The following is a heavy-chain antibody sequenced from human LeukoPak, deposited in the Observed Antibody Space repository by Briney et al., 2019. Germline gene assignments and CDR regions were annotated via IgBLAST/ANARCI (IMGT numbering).Heavy chain of an antibody. CDR1: GFTVSTNY. J-gene: IGHJ4*02. CDR2: ISGSGGRT. Sequence: PGGSLRLSCAASGFTVSTNYMNWVRQAPGKGLEWVSVISGSGGRTYYADSVKGRFTISRDNSKNTLYLQVKSLRAEDTAVYYCAKEKGGAAGGDFDYWGQGTLVTVSS. CDR3: AKEKGGAAGGDFDY. V-gene: IGHV3-23*01. D-gene: IGHD6-13*01.